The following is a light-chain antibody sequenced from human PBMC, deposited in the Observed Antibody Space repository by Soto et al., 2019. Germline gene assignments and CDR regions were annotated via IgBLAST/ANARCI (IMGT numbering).Light chain of an antibody. Sequence: EIVLTQSPATMSLSPGERATLSCRASQSVSNNLAWYQQRPGQAPRLLIYDASSRATAIPDRFSGSGSGTDFNLTIGSIEPEDFAVYYCRQRSNWPRTFGQGTKLEIK. CDR3: RQRSNWPRT. V-gene: IGKV3-11*01. J-gene: IGKJ2*01. CDR2: DAS. CDR1: QSVSNN.